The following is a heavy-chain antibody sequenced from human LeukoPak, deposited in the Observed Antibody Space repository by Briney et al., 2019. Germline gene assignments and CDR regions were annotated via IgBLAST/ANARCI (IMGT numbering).Heavy chain of an antibody. J-gene: IGHJ4*02. CDR2: IRHDASSQ. CDR1: GFTFSSYS. V-gene: IGHV3-30*02. D-gene: IGHD3-10*01. CDR3: AKDRLEFYGSARYYFDS. Sequence: GSLRLSCAASGFTFSSYSMNWVRQAPGKGLEWVAFIRHDASSQYYADSVKGRFTISRDSSKDTLYLQMNSLRTEDTAVYFCAKDRLEFYGSARYYFDSWGQGSLVTVSS.